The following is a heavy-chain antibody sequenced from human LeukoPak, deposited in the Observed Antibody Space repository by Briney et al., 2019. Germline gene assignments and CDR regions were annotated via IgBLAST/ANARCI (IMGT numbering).Heavy chain of an antibody. D-gene: IGHD1-7*01. Sequence: GGSLRLSCAASGFTFSSYGMHWVRQAPGKGLEWVAVISYDGSNKYYADSVKGRFTISRDNSKNTLYLQMNSLRAEDTAVYYCAKDATPWNSIWDYFDYWGQGTLVTVSS. CDR2: ISYDGSNK. CDR3: AKDATPWNSIWDYFDY. J-gene: IGHJ4*02. CDR1: GFTFSSYG. V-gene: IGHV3-30*18.